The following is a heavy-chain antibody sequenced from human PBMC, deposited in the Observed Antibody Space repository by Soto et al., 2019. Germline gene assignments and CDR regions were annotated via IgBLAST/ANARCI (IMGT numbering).Heavy chain of an antibody. CDR3: AKGQSYYDFWSGYY. V-gene: IGHV3-23*01. Sequence: EVQLLESGGGLVQPGGSLRLSCAASGFTFSSYAMSWVRQAPGKGLEWVSAISGRGGSTYYADSVKGRFTISRDNSKNTLYLQMNSLRAEDTAVYYCAKGQSYYDFWSGYYWGQGTLVTVSS. CDR2: ISGRGGST. CDR1: GFTFSSYA. J-gene: IGHJ4*02. D-gene: IGHD3-3*01.